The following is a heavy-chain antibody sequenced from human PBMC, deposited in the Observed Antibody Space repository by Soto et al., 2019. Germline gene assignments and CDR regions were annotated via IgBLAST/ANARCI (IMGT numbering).Heavy chain of an antibody. Sequence: GGSLRPSCAASGFTFSSFGMHWVRQAPGKGLESVALISYDGNNRWYPDSVKGRFTISRDNSKNTLYLQMDSPRTEDTAIYYCAKDLSTYCSSTSCYSNFDSWGQGTLVTVSS. V-gene: IGHV3-30*18. J-gene: IGHJ4*02. CDR3: AKDLSTYCSSTSCYSNFDS. D-gene: IGHD2-2*02. CDR1: GFTFSSFG. CDR2: ISYDGNNR.